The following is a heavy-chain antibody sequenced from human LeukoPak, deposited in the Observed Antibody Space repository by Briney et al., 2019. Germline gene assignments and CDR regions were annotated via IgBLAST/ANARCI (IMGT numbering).Heavy chain of an antibody. J-gene: IGHJ4*02. Sequence: GGSLRLSCAASGFTLSSNYMSWVRQAPGQGLGWVSIIYSGGSTYYADSVKGRFTISRDNSKNTLYLQMNSLRVEDTAVYYCARDPVGDSDYYDSSGSDDYWGQGTLVTVSS. CDR3: ARDPVGDSDYYDSSGSDDY. CDR1: GFTLSSNY. CDR2: IYSGGST. D-gene: IGHD3-22*01. V-gene: IGHV3-53*01.